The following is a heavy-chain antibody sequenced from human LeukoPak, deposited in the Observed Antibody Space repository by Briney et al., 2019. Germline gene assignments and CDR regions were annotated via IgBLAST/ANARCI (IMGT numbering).Heavy chain of an antibody. CDR1: GGSISSSNYY. CDR3: ARLSYDLWRGHIDS. D-gene: IGHD3-3*01. V-gene: IGHV4-39*01. J-gene: IGHJ4*02. Sequence: SETLSLTCTVSGGSISSSNYYWGWIRQPPGKGLEWIGSIYYTGSTYYNPSVKSRVTMFVDTSKNQFSLRLNSVAAADTAVYYCARLSYDLWRGHIDSWGQGTLVTVSS. CDR2: IYYTGST.